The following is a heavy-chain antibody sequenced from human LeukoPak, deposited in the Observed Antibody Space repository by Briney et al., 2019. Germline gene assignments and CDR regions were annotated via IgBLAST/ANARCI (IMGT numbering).Heavy chain of an antibody. CDR1: DGSVSTSNW. Sequence: KPSGTLSLTCDVSDGSVSTSNWWSWVRQTPGKGLEWLGEIYHSGSTNYNPSLKSRVTISIDKSKNQFSLKLSSVTAADTAVYYCARGVAAAGLDYWGQGTLVTVSS. V-gene: IGHV4-4*02. J-gene: IGHJ4*02. D-gene: IGHD6-13*01. CDR2: IYHSGST. CDR3: ARGVAAAGLDY.